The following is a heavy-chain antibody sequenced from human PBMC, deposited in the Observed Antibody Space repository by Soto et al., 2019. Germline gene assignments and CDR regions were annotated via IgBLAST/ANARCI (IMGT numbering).Heavy chain of an antibody. Sequence: GGSLRLSCAASGFTSSSYAMSWVRQAPGKGLEWVSAISGSGGSTYYADSVKGRFTISRDNSKNTLYLQMNSLRAEDTAVYYCARDGSTVTTNYHYAMDVWRQGTTVTVSS. CDR1: GFTSSSYA. V-gene: IGHV3-23*01. D-gene: IGHD4-17*01. CDR3: ARDGSTVTTNYHYAMDV. J-gene: IGHJ6*02. CDR2: ISGSGGST.